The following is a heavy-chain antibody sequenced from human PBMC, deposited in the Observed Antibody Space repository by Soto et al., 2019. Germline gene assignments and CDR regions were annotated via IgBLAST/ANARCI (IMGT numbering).Heavy chain of an antibody. Sequence: EVQLVESGGGLVQPGGSLRLSCVVSGFTFSNYDMHWVHQATGKGLEWVSAIASAGDTYYADSVKGRFTISRENAGDSLFLQMSSLRVGDTAVYYCVALGAHIFWGQGTLVTVSS. V-gene: IGHV3-13*04. CDR1: GFTFSNYD. J-gene: IGHJ4*02. D-gene: IGHD2-8*02. CDR2: IASAGDT. CDR3: VALGAHIF.